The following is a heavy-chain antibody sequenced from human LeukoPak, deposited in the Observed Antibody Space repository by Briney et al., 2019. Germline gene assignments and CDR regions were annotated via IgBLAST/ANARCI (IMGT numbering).Heavy chain of an antibody. D-gene: IGHD3-16*02. J-gene: IGHJ5*01. CDR3: AKGQKDYSYGLDENWFDS. CDR1: GGTFRKYA. V-gene: IGHV1-69*13. CDR2: TIPVFGAP. Sequence: SVKVSCKPSGGTFRKYAISWVRQAPGQGLDWMGGTIPVFGAPKYAQKFRGRVAFIADESTSTAYMELSSLTSEDTAIYYCAKGQKDYSYGLDENWFDSWGQGTLVTVSS.